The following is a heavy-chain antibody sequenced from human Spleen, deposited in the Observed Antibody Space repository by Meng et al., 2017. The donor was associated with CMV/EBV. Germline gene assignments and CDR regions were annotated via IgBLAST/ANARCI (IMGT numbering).Heavy chain of an antibody. V-gene: IGHV1-46*01. CDR1: GYTFTSYG. D-gene: IGHD3-16*01. CDR2: INPSGGST. J-gene: IGHJ5*02. CDR3: ARVRSMGDWFDP. Sequence: ASVKVSCKASGYTFTSYGISWVRQAPGQGLEWMGIINPSGGSTSYAQKFQGRVTMTRDTSTSTVYMELSSLRSEDTAVYYCARVRSMGDWFDPWGQGTLVTVSS.